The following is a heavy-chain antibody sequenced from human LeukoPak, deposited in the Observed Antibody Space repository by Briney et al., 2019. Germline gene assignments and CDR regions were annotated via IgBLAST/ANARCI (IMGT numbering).Heavy chain of an antibody. J-gene: IGHJ4*02. D-gene: IGHD6-13*01. V-gene: IGHV3-30*18. CDR1: GFTFSSYG. CDR3: AKDMGFIAAAGNYFDY. Sequence: GGSLRLSCAASGFTFSSYGMHGVRQAPGKGLEWVAVISYDGNYKYYADSVKGRFTISRDNSKNTLFLQMNSLRAEDTALYYCAKDMGFIAAAGNYFDYWGQGTLVTVSS. CDR2: ISYDGNYK.